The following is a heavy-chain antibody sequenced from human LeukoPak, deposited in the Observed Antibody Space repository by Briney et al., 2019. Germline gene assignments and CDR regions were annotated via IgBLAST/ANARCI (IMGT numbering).Heavy chain of an antibody. CDR2: INHSGST. CDR3: ARHYRHTYYCGSGSPSHFDY. D-gene: IGHD3-10*01. CDR1: GGSFSGYY. Sequence: SETLSLTCAVYGGSFSGYYWSWIRQPPGKGLEWIGEINHSGSTNYNPSLKSRVTITVDTSKNQFSLKLSSVTAADTAVYYCARHYRHTYYCGSGSPSHFDYWGQGTLVTVSS. V-gene: IGHV4-34*01. J-gene: IGHJ4*02.